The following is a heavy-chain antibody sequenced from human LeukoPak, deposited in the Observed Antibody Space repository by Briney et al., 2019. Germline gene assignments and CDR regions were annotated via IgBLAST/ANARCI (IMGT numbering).Heavy chain of an antibody. Sequence: PSETLSLTCTVSGGSISSSSYYWGWIRQPPGKGLEWIGSIYYSGSTYYSPSLKSRVTISVDTSKNQFSLKLSSVTAADTAVYYCARRGEAAVAGTGGFDYWGQGTLVTVSS. CDR2: IYYSGST. D-gene: IGHD6-19*01. J-gene: IGHJ4*02. CDR1: GGSISSSSYY. CDR3: ARRGEAAVAGTGGFDY. V-gene: IGHV4-39*01.